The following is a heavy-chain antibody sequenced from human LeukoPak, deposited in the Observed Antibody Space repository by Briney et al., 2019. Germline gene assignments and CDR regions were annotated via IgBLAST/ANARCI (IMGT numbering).Heavy chain of an antibody. J-gene: IGHJ6*02. CDR3: ARHGIAGATTYYFGVDV. CDR1: GGSINSYY. V-gene: IGHV4-59*08. Sequence: SETLSFTCTVSGGSINSYYWSWIRQPPGKGLEWIGYIHYSGSTNYSPSLKSRITMSVDTSKNQFFLKVTSVTAADAAVYYCARHGIAGATTYYFGVDVWGQGTTVTVSS. CDR2: IHYSGST. D-gene: IGHD1-26*01.